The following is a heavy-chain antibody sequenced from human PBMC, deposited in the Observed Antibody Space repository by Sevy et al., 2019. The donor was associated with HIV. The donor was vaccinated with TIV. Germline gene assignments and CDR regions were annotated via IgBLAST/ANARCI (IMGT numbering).Heavy chain of an antibody. Sequence: SETVSLTCTVSGDSIISSHYSWGWIRQPPGKGLEWIGTFSYSGSAYYSPSLKSRVTISVDTSTNHFSLKLTSVTAADTSVYYCARLHPGEEAGGWFDPWGQGTLVTVSS. V-gene: IGHV4-39*02. J-gene: IGHJ5*02. D-gene: IGHD3-16*01. CDR1: GDSIISSHYS. CDR2: FSYSGSA. CDR3: ARLHPGEEAGGWFDP.